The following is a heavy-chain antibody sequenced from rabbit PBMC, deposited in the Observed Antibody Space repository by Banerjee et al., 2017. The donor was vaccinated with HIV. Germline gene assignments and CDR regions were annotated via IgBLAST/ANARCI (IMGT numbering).Heavy chain of an antibody. V-gene: IGHV1S40*01. J-gene: IGHJ4*01. CDR1: GFTLSSYW. CDR2: IYTGSGST. Sequence: QSLEESGGDLVKPGASLTLTCTASGFTLSSYWMSWVRQAPGKGLEWIAYIYTGSGSTYYASWAKGRFTISKTSSTTVTLQMTSLTAADTATYFCARGYAGYGYAFNLWGPGTLVTVS. CDR3: ARGYAGYGYAFNL. D-gene: IGHD6-1*01.